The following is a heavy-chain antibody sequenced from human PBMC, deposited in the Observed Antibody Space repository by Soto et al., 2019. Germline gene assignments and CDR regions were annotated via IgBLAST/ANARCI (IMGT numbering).Heavy chain of an antibody. CDR1: GFTFSSYG. V-gene: IGHV3-30*18. J-gene: IGHJ5*02. CDR3: AKVVIAAAGTAFWFDP. CDR2: ISYDGSNK. Sequence: PGGSLRLSCAASGFTFSSYGMHWVRQAPGKGLEWVAVISYDGSNKYYADSVKGRFTISRDNSKNTLYLQTNSLRAEDTAVYYCAKVVIAAAGTAFWFDPWGQGTLVTVSS. D-gene: IGHD6-13*01.